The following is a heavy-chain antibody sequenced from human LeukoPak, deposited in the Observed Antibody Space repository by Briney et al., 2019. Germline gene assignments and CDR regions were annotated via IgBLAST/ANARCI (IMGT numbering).Heavy chain of an antibody. V-gene: IGHV4-59*01. CDR1: GGSISSYY. CDR3: ARSFGELLYDY. Sequence: PSETLSLACTVSGGSISSYYWSWIRQPPGKGLEWIGYIYYSGSTNYNPSLKSRVTISLDTSKNQFSLKLSSVTAADTAVYYCARSFGELLYDYWGQGTLVTVSS. D-gene: IGHD3-10*01. J-gene: IGHJ4*02. CDR2: IYYSGST.